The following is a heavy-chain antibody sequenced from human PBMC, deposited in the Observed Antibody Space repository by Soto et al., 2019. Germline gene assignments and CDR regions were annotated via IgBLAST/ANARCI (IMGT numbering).Heavy chain of an antibody. CDR3: ARDRGYCSGGSCYTDEGIWFDP. V-gene: IGHV1-18*01. CDR2: ISAYNGNT. J-gene: IGHJ5*02. CDR1: GYTFTSYG. D-gene: IGHD2-15*01. Sequence: ASVKVSCKASGYTFTSYGISWVRQAPGQGIEWMGWISAYNGNTNYAQKLQGRVTMTTDTSTSTAYMEVRSLRSDDTAVYYCARDRGYCSGGSCYTDEGIWFDPWGQGTLVTVSS.